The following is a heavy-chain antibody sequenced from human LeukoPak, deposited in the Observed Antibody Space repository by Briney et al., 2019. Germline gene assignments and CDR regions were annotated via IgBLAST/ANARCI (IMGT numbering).Heavy chain of an antibody. CDR2: ISTSSSYI. D-gene: IGHD1-26*01. CDR1: GFTFSSYS. Sequence: GGSLRLSCVASGFTFSSYSMHWVRQAPGKGLEWVSSISTSSSYIYYGDSVKGRFTISRDNAKKSLYVQMNSLRAEDTAVYYCARGATKSGSYWGGFDYWGQGTLVTVSS. V-gene: IGHV3-21*01. J-gene: IGHJ4*02. CDR3: ARGATKSGSYWGGFDY.